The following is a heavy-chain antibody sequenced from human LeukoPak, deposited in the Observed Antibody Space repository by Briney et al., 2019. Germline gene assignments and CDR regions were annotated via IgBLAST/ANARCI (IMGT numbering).Heavy chain of an antibody. J-gene: IGHJ3*02. CDR2: ISGSGGST. CDR1: GFTFSSYG. Sequence: PGGSLRLSCAASGFTFSSYGMSWVRQAPGKGLEWVSAISGSGGSTHYADSVKGRFTISRDNSKNTLYLQMNSLRAEDTAVYYCAKDPDVLRYFDGTDAFDIWGQGTMVTVSS. V-gene: IGHV3-23*01. D-gene: IGHD3-9*01. CDR3: AKDPDVLRYFDGTDAFDI.